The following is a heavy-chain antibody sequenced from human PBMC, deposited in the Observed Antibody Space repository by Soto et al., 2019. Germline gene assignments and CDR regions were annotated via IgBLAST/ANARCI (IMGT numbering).Heavy chain of an antibody. CDR1: GFTVSSNY. CDR2: IYSGGST. D-gene: IGHD1-1*01. CDR3: ARDHRRRYPYYYYYYGMDV. Sequence: EVPLVESGGGLVQPGGSLRLSCAASGFTVSSNYMSWVRQAPGKGLEWVSVIYSGGSTYYADSVKGRFTISRDNSKNTLYLQMNSLRAEDTAVYYCARDHRRRYPYYYYYYGMDVWGQGTTVTVSS. V-gene: IGHV3-66*01. J-gene: IGHJ6*02.